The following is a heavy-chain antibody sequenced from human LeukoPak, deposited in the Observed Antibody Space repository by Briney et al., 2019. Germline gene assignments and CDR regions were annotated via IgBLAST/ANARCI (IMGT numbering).Heavy chain of an antibody. J-gene: IGHJ4*02. CDR3: ASWIQLWLLDY. CDR1: GYTFTSYG. V-gene: IGHV1-18*01. D-gene: IGHD5-18*01. Sequence: ASVRVSCKASGYTFTSYGISWVRQAPGQGLEWMGWISAYNGNTNYAQKLQGRVTMTTDTSTSTAYMELRSLRSDDTAVYYCASWIQLWLLDYWGQGTLVTVSS. CDR2: ISAYNGNT.